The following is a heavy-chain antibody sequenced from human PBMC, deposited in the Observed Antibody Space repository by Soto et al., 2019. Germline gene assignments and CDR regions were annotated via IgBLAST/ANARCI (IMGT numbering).Heavy chain of an antibody. CDR3: ARGHHEDIVATPFDY. J-gene: IGHJ4*02. CDR2: IIPIFGTA. CDR1: GGTFSSYA. D-gene: IGHD5-12*01. V-gene: IGHV1-69*13. Sequence: SVKVSCKASGGTFSSYAISWVRQAPGQGLEWMGGIIPIFGTANYAQKFQGRVTITADESTSTAYMELSSLRSEDTAVYYCARGHHEDIVATPFDYWGQGTLVTVSS.